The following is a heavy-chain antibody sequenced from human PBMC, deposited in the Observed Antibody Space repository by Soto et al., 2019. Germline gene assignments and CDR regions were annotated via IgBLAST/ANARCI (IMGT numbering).Heavy chain of an antibody. Sequence: QVQLVQSGAEVKKPGASVKVSRKASGYTFTSYDINWVRQATGQGLEWMGWMNPNSGNTGYAQKFQGRVTMTRNTSISTAYMELSSLRSEDTAVYYCARVLNWASFYDFWSGYYNYYYYGMDVWGQGTTVTVSS. CDR2: MNPNSGNT. CDR3: ARVLNWASFYDFWSGYYNYYYYGMDV. J-gene: IGHJ6*02. V-gene: IGHV1-8*01. CDR1: GYTFTSYD. D-gene: IGHD3-3*01.